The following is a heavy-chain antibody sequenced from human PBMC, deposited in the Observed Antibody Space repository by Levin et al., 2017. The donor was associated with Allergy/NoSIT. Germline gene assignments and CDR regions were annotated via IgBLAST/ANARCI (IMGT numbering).Heavy chain of an antibody. CDR2: INPNSGGT. Sequence: ASVKVSCKASGYTFTDYYMHWVRQAPGQGLQWMGWINPNSGGTDYAQKFQGRVTMTRDTSISTAYMELSSLTSDDTAVYYCARDYFGKYCGSSTCYPDYWGQGALVTVAS. D-gene: IGHD2-2*01. V-gene: IGHV1-2*02. CDR1: GYTFTDYY. CDR3: ARDYFGKYCGSSTCYPDY. J-gene: IGHJ4*02.